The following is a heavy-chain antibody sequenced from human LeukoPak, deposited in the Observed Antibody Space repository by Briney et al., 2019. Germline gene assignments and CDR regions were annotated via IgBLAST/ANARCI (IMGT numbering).Heavy chain of an antibody. CDR1: GFTFSSYG. J-gene: IGHJ4*02. CDR2: ISSSSSYI. CDR3: ARDLVTMIRGVTALDY. V-gene: IGHV3-21*01. Sequence: GGSLRLSCAASGFTFSSYGMNWVRQAPGKGLEWVSYISSSSSYIYYADSVKGRFTISRDNAKNSLYLQLNSLRAEDTAVYYCARDLVTMIRGVTALDYWGQGTLVTASS. D-gene: IGHD3-10*01.